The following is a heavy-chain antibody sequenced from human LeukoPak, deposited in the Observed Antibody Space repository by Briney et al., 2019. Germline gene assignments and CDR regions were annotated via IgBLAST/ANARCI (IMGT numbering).Heavy chain of an antibody. CDR2: IYYSGST. D-gene: IGHD2-15*01. V-gene: IGHV4-59*01. CDR3: ARQGGSSFYGMDV. J-gene: IGHJ6*02. CDR1: GGSISSYY. Sequence: PSETLSLTCTVSGGSISSYYWSWIRQPPGKGLEWIGYIYYSGSTNYNPSLKSRVTISVDTSKNQFSLKLSSVTAADTAVYYCARQGGSSFYGMDVWGQGTTVTVSS.